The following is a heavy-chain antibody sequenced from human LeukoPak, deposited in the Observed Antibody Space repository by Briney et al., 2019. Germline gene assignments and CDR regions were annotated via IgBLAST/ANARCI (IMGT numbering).Heavy chain of an antibody. J-gene: IGHJ5*02. CDR1: GYSISSGYY. D-gene: IGHD3-22*01. Sequence: MPSETLSLTCAVSGYSISSGYYWGWIRQPPGKGLEWIGSIYYSGSTYYNPSLKSRVTISVDTSKNQFSLKLSSVTAADTAVYYCARHNREYYYDSSGPNWFDPWGQGTLVTVSP. V-gene: IGHV4-38-2*01. CDR3: ARHNREYYYDSSGPNWFDP. CDR2: IYYSGST.